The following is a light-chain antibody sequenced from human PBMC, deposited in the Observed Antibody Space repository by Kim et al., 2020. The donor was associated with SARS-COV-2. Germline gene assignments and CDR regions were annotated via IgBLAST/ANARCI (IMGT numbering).Light chain of an antibody. CDR2: DVS. CDR3: CSYAGRITWV. Sequence: GTSVTISCTGTSSDVGGSNHVSWYQQHPGKAPKLMIYDVSNRPSGVPDRFSGSKSGNTASLTISGLQADDEADYYCCSYAGRITWVFGGGTKLTVL. J-gene: IGLJ2*01. V-gene: IGLV2-11*01. CDR1: SSDVGGSNH.